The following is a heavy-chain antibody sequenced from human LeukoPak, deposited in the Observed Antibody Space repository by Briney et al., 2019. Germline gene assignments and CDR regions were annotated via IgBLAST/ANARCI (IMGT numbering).Heavy chain of an antibody. CDR2: IYSGGTT. Sequence: GSLRPPCGALGFTVRSNLMEWGRQAPGKGVEWVSVIYSGGTTYYADSVKGRFTMSRDNSKNTLYLQMNSLRAEDTAVYYCATSIDSSGYFDFDYWGQGTLVTVSS. V-gene: IGHV3-66*01. J-gene: IGHJ4*02. D-gene: IGHD3-22*01. CDR1: GFTVRSNL. CDR3: ATSIDSSGYFDFDY.